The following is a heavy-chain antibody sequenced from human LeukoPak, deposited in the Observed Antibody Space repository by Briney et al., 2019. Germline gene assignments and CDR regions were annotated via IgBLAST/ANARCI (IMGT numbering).Heavy chain of an antibody. Sequence: SQTLSLTCTVSGGSISSGGHYWSWIRQPPGKGLEWIGYIYHSGSTYYNPSLKSRVTISVDRSKNQFSLKLSSVTAADTAVYYCARVDCSGGSCYSGLIDYWGQGALVTVSS. D-gene: IGHD2-15*01. V-gene: IGHV4-30-2*01. CDR2: IYHSGST. J-gene: IGHJ4*02. CDR1: GGSISSGGHY. CDR3: ARVDCSGGSCYSGLIDY.